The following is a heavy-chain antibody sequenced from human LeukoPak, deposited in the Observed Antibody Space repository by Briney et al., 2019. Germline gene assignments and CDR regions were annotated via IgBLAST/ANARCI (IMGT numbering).Heavy chain of an antibody. Sequence: GGSLRLSCAASGFTFSSYGMHWVRQAPGKGLEWVSAISGSGGSTYYADSVKGRFTISRDNSKNTLYLQMNSLRAEDTAVYYCTRTPMIVVVMPYFDYWGQGTLVTVSS. CDR2: ISGSGGST. D-gene: IGHD3-22*01. V-gene: IGHV3-23*01. J-gene: IGHJ4*02. CDR1: GFTFSSYG. CDR3: TRTPMIVVVMPYFDY.